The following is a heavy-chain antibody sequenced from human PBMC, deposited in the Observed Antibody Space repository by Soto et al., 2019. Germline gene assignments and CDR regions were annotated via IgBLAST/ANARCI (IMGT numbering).Heavy chain of an antibody. CDR3: ARASVIAAGRELDC. Sequence: PGGSLRLSCAASGFTFSIYPVHWVRQAPGKGLEWVALISHDGSQKYYADSVKGRFSTSRDNSKNTLYLQMNTLRTEDTAVYYCARASVIAAGRELDCWGQGTLVTVSS. J-gene: IGHJ4*02. CDR2: ISHDGSQK. CDR1: GFTFSIYP. V-gene: IGHV3-30-3*01. D-gene: IGHD6-13*01.